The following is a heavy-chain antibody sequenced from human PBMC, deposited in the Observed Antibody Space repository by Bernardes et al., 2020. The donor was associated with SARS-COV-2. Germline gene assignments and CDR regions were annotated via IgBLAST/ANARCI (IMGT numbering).Heavy chain of an antibody. CDR3: AKDSDTDGAWNFDY. J-gene: IGHJ4*02. D-gene: IGHD2-21*01. CDR1: GFPFGIQA. CDR2: IIGSAEFL. V-gene: IGHV3-23*01. Sequence: GGSLRLSCAASGFPFGIQAMAWFRLAPGKGPECVSGIIGSAEFLFYADSVKGRFTISRDNYNNILFLEMNSLRAEDTAVYFCAKDSDTDGAWNFDYWGQGTRVTVSS.